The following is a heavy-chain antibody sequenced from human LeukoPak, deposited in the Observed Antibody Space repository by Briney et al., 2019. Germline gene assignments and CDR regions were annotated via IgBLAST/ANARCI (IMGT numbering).Heavy chain of an antibody. CDR2: ISSSDNTI. CDR3: ARSHYASGTLDY. CDR1: GFTFSDYY. J-gene: IGHJ4*02. V-gene: IGHV3-11*04. D-gene: IGHD3-10*01. Sequence: PGGSLRLSCAAPGFTFSDYYMSWVRQAPGKGLEWVSYISSSDNTIYYADSVKGRFTISRDNAKNSLYLQMNSLRAEDTAVYYCARSHYASGTLDYWGQGTLVTVSS.